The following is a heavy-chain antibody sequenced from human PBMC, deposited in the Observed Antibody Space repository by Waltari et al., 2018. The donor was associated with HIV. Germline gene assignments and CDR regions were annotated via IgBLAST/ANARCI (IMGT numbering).Heavy chain of an antibody. CDR1: GGSISSSSYY. CDR2: IYYSGST. Sequence: QLQLQESGPGLVKPSETLSLTCTVSGGSISSSSYYWGWIRQPPGKGLEWIGSIYYSGSTYANRSLKRRVTRAVDTSKNQFALKLSAVTAADTAVYYCATPYGVPTMVRGVIIHQHKDYWGQGTLVTVSS. CDR3: ATPYGVPTMVRGVIIHQHKDY. D-gene: IGHD3-10*01. V-gene: IGHV4-39*01. J-gene: IGHJ4*02.